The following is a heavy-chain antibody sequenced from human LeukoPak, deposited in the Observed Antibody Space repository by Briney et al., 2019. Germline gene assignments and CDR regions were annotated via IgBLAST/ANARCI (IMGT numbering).Heavy chain of an antibody. Sequence: SVEVSCKASGFTFTSSAVQWVRQSRGQRLEWIGWIVVGSGNTNYAQKFQERVTITRDMSTSTAYMELSSLRSEDTAVYYCAAEPYYYDSSGSEEYFQHWGQGTLVTVSS. V-gene: IGHV1-58*01. CDR1: GFTFTSSA. CDR2: IVVGSGNT. J-gene: IGHJ1*01. D-gene: IGHD3-22*01. CDR3: AAEPYYYDSSGSEEYFQH.